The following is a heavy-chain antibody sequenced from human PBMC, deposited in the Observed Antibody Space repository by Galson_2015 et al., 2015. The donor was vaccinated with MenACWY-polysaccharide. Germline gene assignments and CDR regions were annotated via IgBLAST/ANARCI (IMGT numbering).Heavy chain of an antibody. D-gene: IGHD6-13*01. V-gene: IGHV3-53*01. CDR1: GFSVSNNY. J-gene: IGHJ6*02. CDR3: ARGVAAAAYAMDV. Sequence: SLRLSCAAYGFSVSNNYMSWVRQAPGKGLEWVSVIYSGGSTYYADSVKGRFTISRDNSKNTLYLQMNSLRAEDTAVYYCARGVAAAAYAMDVWGQGTTVTVSS. CDR2: IYSGGST.